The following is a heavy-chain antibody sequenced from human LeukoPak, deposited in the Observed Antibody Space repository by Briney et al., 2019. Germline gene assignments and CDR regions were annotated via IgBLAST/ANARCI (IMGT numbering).Heavy chain of an antibody. CDR1: AAPGFTFSSFI. J-gene: IGHJ3*02. CDR2: ISNGNSPI. CDR3: ARGFPARRGSFDI. D-gene: IGHD6-6*01. Sequence: GGSVRLSCAASAAPGFTFSSFIMNWVRQAPGKGLEWVSYISNGNSPIYYADSVKGRFTISRDNAKNSLYLQMDSLRAEDTAVYYCARGFPARRGSFDIWGQGTKVTVSS. V-gene: IGHV3-48*01.